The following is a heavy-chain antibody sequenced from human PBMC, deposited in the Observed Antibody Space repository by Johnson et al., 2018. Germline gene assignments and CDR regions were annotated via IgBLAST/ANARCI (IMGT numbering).Heavy chain of an antibody. D-gene: IGHD6-19*01. CDR1: GGIFSRFA. CDR3: ARVRDYSNGNSFYFYYCGLDV. CDR2: ITPMSGSP. Sequence: QVQLVQSGAEVKKPGSSVKVSCKTSGGIFSRFAISWVRQAPGQGLEWMGGITPMSGSPNYAQKFQGRVTISADGSTSTAYMELSSLRADDTAVYYCARVRDYSNGNSFYFYYCGLDVWGQGTTVTVSS. J-gene: IGHJ6*02. V-gene: IGHV1-69*12.